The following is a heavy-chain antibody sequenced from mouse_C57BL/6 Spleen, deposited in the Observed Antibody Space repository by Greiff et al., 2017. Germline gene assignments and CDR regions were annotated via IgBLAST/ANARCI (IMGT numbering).Heavy chain of an antibody. V-gene: IGHV3-6*01. CDR2: ISYDGSN. CDR1: GYSITSGYY. Sequence: EVQLQESGPGLVKPSQSLSLTCSVTGYSITSGYYWNWIRQFPGNKLEWMGYISYDGSNNYNPSLKNRISITRDTSKNQFFLKLNSVTTEDTATYYWARDYDGEYYAMDYWGQGTSVTVSS. J-gene: IGHJ4*01. CDR3: ARDYDGEYYAMDY. D-gene: IGHD2-12*01.